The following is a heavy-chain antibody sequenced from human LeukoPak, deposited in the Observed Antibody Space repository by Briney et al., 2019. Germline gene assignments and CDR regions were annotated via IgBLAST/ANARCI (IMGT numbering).Heavy chain of an antibody. CDR1: GFTFSSYS. V-gene: IGHV4-34*01. D-gene: IGHD5-18*01. CDR2: INHSGST. CDR3: ARGLRRGYSYGRIFDY. J-gene: IGHJ4*02. Sequence: GSLRLSCAASGFTFSSYSMNWVRQPPGKGLEWIGEINHSGSTNYNPSLKSRVTISVDTSKNQFSLKLSSVTAADTAVYYCARGLRRGYSYGRIFDYWGQGTLVTVSS.